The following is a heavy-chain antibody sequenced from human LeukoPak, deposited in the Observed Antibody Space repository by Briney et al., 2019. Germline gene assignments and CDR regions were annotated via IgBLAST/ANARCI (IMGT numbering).Heavy chain of an antibody. CDR1: GFTFSSYS. CDR3: ARDGILTGYFFDY. Sequence: GGSLRLSCAASGFTFSSYSMNWVRQAPGKGLEWVSSFSSSSSYIYHADSVKGRFTISRDNAKNSLYLQMNSLRAEDTAVYFCARDGILTGYFFDYWGQGTLVTVSS. V-gene: IGHV3-21*01. CDR2: FSSSSSYI. D-gene: IGHD3-9*01. J-gene: IGHJ4*02.